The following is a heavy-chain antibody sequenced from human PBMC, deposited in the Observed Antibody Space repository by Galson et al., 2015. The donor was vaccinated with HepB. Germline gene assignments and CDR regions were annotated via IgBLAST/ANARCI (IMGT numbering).Heavy chain of an antibody. CDR1: GFTFSSYW. Sequence: SLRLSCAASGFTFSSYWMSWVRQAPGKGLEWVANIKQDGSEKYYVDSVKGRFTISRDNAKNSLYLQMNSLRAEDTAVYYCARGGQYCSGGSCFQYWYFDLWGRGTLVTVSS. CDR3: ARGGQYCSGGSCFQYWYFDL. V-gene: IGHV3-7*03. CDR2: IKQDGSEK. J-gene: IGHJ2*01. D-gene: IGHD2-15*01.